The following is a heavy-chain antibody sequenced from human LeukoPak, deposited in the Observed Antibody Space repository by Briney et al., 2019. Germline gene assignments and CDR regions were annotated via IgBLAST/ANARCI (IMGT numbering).Heavy chain of an antibody. V-gene: IGHV1-24*01. CDR2: FDPEDGET. J-gene: IGHJ4*02. CDR1: GYTLTGLS. Sequence: ASVKVSCKVSGYTLTGLSMNWVRQAPGKGLEWMGGFDPEDGETIYAQKFQGRLTITRITSISTAYMELSSLRSEDTAVYYCARGASRSFDYWGQGTLVTVSS. CDR3: ARGASRSFDY. D-gene: IGHD2-15*01.